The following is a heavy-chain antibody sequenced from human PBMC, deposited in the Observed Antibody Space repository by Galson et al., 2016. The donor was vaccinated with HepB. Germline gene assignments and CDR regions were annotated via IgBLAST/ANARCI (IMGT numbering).Heavy chain of an antibody. CDR1: GGSVSNPYCF. V-gene: IGHV4-39*01. J-gene: IGHJ4*02. CDR2: IYYSWDT. D-gene: IGHD2-8*01. Sequence: SETLSLTCTVSGGSVSNPYCFWGWVRQPPGKRLEGIGLIYYSWDTHYSPSLECRVPMSVDTSKNQLSLNLTSVTAADTSLYFCARSSASRNGYFDYWGQGTLVTVSS. CDR3: ARSSASRNGYFDY.